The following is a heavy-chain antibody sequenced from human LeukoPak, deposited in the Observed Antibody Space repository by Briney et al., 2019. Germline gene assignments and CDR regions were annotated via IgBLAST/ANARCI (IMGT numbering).Heavy chain of an antibody. J-gene: IGHJ6*02. D-gene: IGHD6-13*01. Sequence: GGSLRLSCAAPGFTFSSYSMNWVRQAPGNGLEWVSSISSSSSYIYYADSVKGRFTISRDNAKNSLYLQMNSLRAEDTAVYYCARSPLYSSNCCGLDVWGQGTTVTVSS. CDR1: GFTFSSYS. CDR3: ARSPLYSSNCCGLDV. CDR2: ISSSSSYI. V-gene: IGHV3-21*01.